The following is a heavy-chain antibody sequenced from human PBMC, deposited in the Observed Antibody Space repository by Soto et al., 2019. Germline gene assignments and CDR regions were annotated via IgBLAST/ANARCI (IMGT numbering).Heavy chain of an antibody. D-gene: IGHD6-19*01. J-gene: IGHJ4*02. CDR3: GKDLISARWQWLVREGAGFDY. CDR1: GFTFSSYG. Sequence: QVQLVESGGGVVQPGRSLRLSCAASGFTFSSYGMHWVRQAPGEGLEWVAVISYDGSNKYYADSVKGRFTISRDNSKNTLYLQMNSLRAEDTAVYYCGKDLISARWQWLVREGAGFDYWGQGTLVTVSS. V-gene: IGHV3-30*18. CDR2: ISYDGSNK.